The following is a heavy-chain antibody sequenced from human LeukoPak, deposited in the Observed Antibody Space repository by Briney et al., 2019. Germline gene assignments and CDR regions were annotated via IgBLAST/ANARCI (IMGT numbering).Heavy chain of an antibody. D-gene: IGHD3-16*02. V-gene: IGHV4-34*01. Sequence: SETLSLTCAVYGGSFSGYYWSWIRQPPGKGLEWIGEINHSGSTNYNPSLKSRVTISVDTSKNQFPLKLSSVTAADTAVYYCARGNIVHYDYVWGSYRFDYWGQGTLVTVSS. CDR1: GGSFSGYY. CDR2: INHSGST. J-gene: IGHJ4*02. CDR3: ARGNIVHYDYVWGSYRFDY.